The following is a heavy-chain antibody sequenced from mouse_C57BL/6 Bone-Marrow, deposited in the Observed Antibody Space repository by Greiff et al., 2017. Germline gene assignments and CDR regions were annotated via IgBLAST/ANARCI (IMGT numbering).Heavy chain of an antibody. CDR2: FYPGSGSI. V-gene: IGHV1-62-2*01. Sequence: VKVVESGAELVKPGASVKLSCKASGYTFTEYTIHWVKQRSGQGLEWIGWFYPGSGSIKYNEKFKDKATLTADKSSSTVYMELSRLTSEDSAVYFCARHPQRWYYWYFDVWGTGTTVTVSS. CDR3: ARHPQRWYYWYFDV. CDR1: GYTFTEYT. D-gene: IGHD1-1*02. J-gene: IGHJ1*03.